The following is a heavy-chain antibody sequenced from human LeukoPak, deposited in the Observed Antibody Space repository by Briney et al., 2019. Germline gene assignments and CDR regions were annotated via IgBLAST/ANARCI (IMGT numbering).Heavy chain of an antibody. CDR1: GFTFSSYA. CDR3: AKSDFWSGYYGLYFDY. CDR2: ISGSGGST. J-gene: IGHJ4*02. V-gene: IGHV3-23*01. D-gene: IGHD3-3*01. Sequence: GGSLRLSCAASGFTFSSYAMSWVRQAPGKGLEWVSAISGSGGSTYYADSVKGRFTISRDNSKNTLYLQMNSLRAENTAVYYCAKSDFWSGYYGLYFDYWGQGTLVTVSS.